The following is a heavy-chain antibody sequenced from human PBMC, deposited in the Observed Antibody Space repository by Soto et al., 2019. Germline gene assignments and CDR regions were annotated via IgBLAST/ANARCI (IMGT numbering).Heavy chain of an antibody. V-gene: IGHV1-69*13. CDR2: IIPIFGTA. J-gene: IGHJ6*02. D-gene: IGHD2-2*01. CDR3: ARDLCSSTSCYDYYYYYGMDV. CDR1: GGTFSSYA. Sequence: GASVKVSCKASGGTFSSYAISWVRQAPGQGLEWMGGIIPIFGTANYAQKFQGRVTITADESTSTAYMELSSLRSEDTAVYYYARDLCSSTSCYDYYYYYGMDVWGQGTTVTVSS.